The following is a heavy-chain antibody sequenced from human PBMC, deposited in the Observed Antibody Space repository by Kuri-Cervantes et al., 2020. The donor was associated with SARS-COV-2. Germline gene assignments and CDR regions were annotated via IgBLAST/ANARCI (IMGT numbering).Heavy chain of an antibody. Sequence: ASVKVSCKASGYRFTDYGISWVRQAPGQGLEWMGWISTYNGNTNYAQKLQGRVTMTTDTSTTTAYMELRSLRSDDTAVYYCARDRSSSSPNVFDIWGQGTMVTVSS. CDR1: GYRFTDYG. CDR2: ISTYNGNT. CDR3: ARDRSSSSPNVFDI. D-gene: IGHD3-10*01. J-gene: IGHJ3*02. V-gene: IGHV1-18*01.